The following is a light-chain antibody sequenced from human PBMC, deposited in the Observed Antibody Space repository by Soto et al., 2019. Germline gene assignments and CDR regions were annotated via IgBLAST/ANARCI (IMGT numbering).Light chain of an antibody. CDR3: QHYNSYSEA. CDR1: QSISSY. J-gene: IGKJ1*01. Sequence: DIQMTQSPSSLSASFGDRVTITCRASQSISSYLNWYQQKPGKAPKLLIYAASSLQSGVPSRFSGSLYGTEFNLTISRLQTDDFATYYCQHYNSYSEAFGQGTKVDIK. CDR2: AAS. V-gene: IGKV1-39*01.